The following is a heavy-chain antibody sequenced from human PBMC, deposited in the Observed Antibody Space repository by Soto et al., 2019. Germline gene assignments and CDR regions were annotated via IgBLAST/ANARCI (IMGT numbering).Heavy chain of an antibody. CDR2: MNPNTGNS. CDR3: ARRAETNGWNGFGADKYYFDF. Sequence: GASVKVSCKASGYTLTSYDIYWVRQATGQGLEWMGWMNPNTGNSGYAQKFQGRVTMTSDTSINTAHMELSSLRSEDTAVYYCARRAETNGWNGFGADKYYFDFWGQGTLVTVSS. V-gene: IGHV1-8*01. J-gene: IGHJ4*02. CDR1: GYTLTSYD. D-gene: IGHD1-1*01.